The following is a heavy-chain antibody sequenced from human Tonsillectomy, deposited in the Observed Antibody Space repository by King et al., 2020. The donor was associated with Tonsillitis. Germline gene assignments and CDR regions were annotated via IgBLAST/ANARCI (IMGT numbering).Heavy chain of an antibody. D-gene: IGHD3-10*01. CDR3: ARDQQESLLWFGATDY. Sequence: QLVQSGGGVVQPGRSLRLSCAASGFTFSSYAMHWVRQAPGKGLEWVAVISYDGSNKYYADSVKGRFTISRDNSKNTLYLQMNSLRAEDTAVDYCARDQQESLLWFGATDYWGQGTLVTVSS. CDR2: ISYDGSNK. CDR1: GFTFSSYA. V-gene: IGHV3-30-3*01. J-gene: IGHJ4*02.